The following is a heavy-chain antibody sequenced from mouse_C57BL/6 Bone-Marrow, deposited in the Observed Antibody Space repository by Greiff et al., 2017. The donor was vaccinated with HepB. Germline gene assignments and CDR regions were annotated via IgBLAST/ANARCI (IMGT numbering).Heavy chain of an antibody. V-gene: IGHV1-39*01. J-gene: IGHJ4*01. CDR1: GYSFTDYN. CDR3: ARPLLWQPDYYAMDY. D-gene: IGHD2-1*01. Sequence: EVQLQQSGPELVKPGASVKISCKASGYSFTDYNMNWVKQSNGKSLEWIGVINPNYGTTSYNQKFKGKATLTVDLSSSTAYMQLNSLTSEDSAVYYCARPLLWQPDYYAMDYWGQGTSVTVSS. CDR2: INPNYGTT.